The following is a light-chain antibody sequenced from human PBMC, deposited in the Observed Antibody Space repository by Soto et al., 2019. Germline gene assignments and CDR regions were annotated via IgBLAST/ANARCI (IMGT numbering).Light chain of an antibody. CDR1: QSVSSN. CDR2: GAS. Sequence: EIVMTQPPATLSVSPGERATLSCRASQSVSSNLAWYQQKPGQAPRLLIYGASTRATGIPARFSGSGSGTEFTLTISSLQSEDFAVYYCQQYNNWPPATFGQGTKV. CDR3: QQYNNWPPAT. J-gene: IGKJ1*01. V-gene: IGKV3-15*01.